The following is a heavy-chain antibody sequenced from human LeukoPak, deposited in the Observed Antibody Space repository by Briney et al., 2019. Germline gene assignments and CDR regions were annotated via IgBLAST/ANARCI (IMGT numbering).Heavy chain of an antibody. V-gene: IGHV3-23*01. D-gene: IGHD5-12*01. J-gene: IGHJ4*02. CDR2: ISGSGGST. Sequence: GGSLRLSCAASGFTFSTYAMSWVRQAPGKGLERFSAISGSGGSTSYAAPVKGRFTISRDNSKNTLYLQMNSLRAEDTAVYYCTTDIVAMPFDYWGQGTLVTVSS. CDR3: TTDIVAMPFDY. CDR1: GFTFSTYA.